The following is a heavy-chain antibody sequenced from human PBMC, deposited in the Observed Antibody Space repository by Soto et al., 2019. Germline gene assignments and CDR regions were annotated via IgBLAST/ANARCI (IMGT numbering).Heavy chain of an antibody. V-gene: IGHV3-23*01. CDR2: ISGSAGT. CDR1: GFTFRTYA. D-gene: IGHD3-16*02. CDR3: AKEKDYDFNWGSDRFTSHY. Sequence: PGGSLRLSCTASGFTFRTYAMTWFRQAPGKGLEWVSAISGSAGTFYATSVKGRFTISRDNPRSTVYLQMHSLRAEDSAIYYCAKEKDYDFNWGSDRFTSHYWGRGTLVTVSS. J-gene: IGHJ4*02.